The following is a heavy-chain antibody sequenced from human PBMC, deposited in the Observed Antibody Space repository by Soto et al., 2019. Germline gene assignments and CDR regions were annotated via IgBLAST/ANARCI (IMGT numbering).Heavy chain of an antibody. Sequence: GGSLRLSCAASGFTFSSYAMSWVRQAPGKGLEWVSAISGSGGSTYYADSVKGRFTISRDNSKNTLYLQMNSLRAEDTAVYYCAKDRGYYGSGSSYAFDIWGQGTMVTVSS. CDR1: GFTFSSYA. D-gene: IGHD3-10*01. CDR2: ISGSGGST. CDR3: AKDRGYYGSGSSYAFDI. J-gene: IGHJ3*02. V-gene: IGHV3-23*01.